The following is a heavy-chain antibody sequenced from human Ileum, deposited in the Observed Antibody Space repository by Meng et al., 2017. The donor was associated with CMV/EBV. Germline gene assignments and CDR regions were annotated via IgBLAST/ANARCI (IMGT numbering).Heavy chain of an antibody. J-gene: IGHJ4*02. CDR2: ISSSSSTI. CDR3: ARGEKGLLWFGGFPYYFDY. V-gene: IGHV3-48*04. CDR1: GFTFSSYS. Sequence: GGSLRLSCAASGFTFSSYSMNWVRQAPGKGLEWVSYISSSSSTIYYADSVKGRFTISRDNAKNSLYLQMNSLRAEDTAVYYCARGEKGLLWFGGFPYYFDYWGQGTLVTVSS. D-gene: IGHD3-10*01.